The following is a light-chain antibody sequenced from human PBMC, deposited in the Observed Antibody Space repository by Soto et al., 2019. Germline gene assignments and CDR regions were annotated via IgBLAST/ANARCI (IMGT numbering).Light chain of an antibody. J-gene: IGLJ3*02. CDR1: GSNIGSNA. CDR3: ASWDDSLMGV. Sequence: QSALTQPPSASGTPGQRVTISCSGGGSNIGSNAVNWYQHLPGTAPKLLIYLNNQRPSGIPDRFSGSKSGTSASLAISGLQSEDEAVYYCASWDDSLMGVFGGGDPADRP. V-gene: IGLV1-44*01. CDR2: LNN.